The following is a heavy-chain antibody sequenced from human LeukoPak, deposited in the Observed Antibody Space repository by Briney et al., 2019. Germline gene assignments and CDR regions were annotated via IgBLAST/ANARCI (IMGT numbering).Heavy chain of an antibody. V-gene: IGHV3-23*01. D-gene: IGHD3-22*01. CDR3: ATSRGYYYDSSGYYYFDY. J-gene: IGHJ4*02. CDR2: ISGSGGST. Sequence: PGRSLRLSCAASGFTFSSYAMSWVRQAPGKGLEWVSAISGSGGSTYYADSVKGRFTISRDNSKNTLYLQMNSLRAEDTAVYYCATSRGYYYDSSGYYYFDYWGQGTLVTVSS. CDR1: GFTFSSYA.